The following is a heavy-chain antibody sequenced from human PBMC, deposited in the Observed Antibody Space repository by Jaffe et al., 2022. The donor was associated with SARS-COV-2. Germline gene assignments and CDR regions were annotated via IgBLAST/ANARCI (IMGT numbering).Heavy chain of an antibody. CDR1: GFTFSSYA. CDR3: ARSDYDILTGYLY. V-gene: IGHV3-30*04. J-gene: IGHJ4*02. Sequence: QVQLVESGGGVVQPGRSLRLSCAASGFTFSSYAMHWVRQAPGKGLEWVAVISYDGSNKYYADSVKGRFTISRDNSKNTLYLQMNSLRAEDTAVYYCARSDYDILTGYLYWGQGTLVTVSS. D-gene: IGHD3-9*01. CDR2: ISYDGSNK.